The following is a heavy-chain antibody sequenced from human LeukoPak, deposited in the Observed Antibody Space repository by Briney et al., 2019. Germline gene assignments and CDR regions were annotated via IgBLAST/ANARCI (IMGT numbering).Heavy chain of an antibody. CDR2: IYPGDSDT. V-gene: IGHV5-51*01. J-gene: IGHJ4*02. D-gene: IGHD2-15*01. Sequence: GESLKISCKGSGYSFTSYWIGWVRQMPGKGLGCMGIIYPGDSDTRYSPSFQGEVTTSADKSISTAYLQWSSLKASDTAMYYCARQLSYCSGGSCYSGDYWGQGTLVTVSS. CDR3: ARQLSYCSGGSCYSGDY. CDR1: GYSFTSYW.